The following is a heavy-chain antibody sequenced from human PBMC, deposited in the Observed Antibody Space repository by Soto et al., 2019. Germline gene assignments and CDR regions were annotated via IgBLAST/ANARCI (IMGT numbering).Heavy chain of an antibody. V-gene: IGHV3-72*01. J-gene: IGHJ5*02. CDR3: ARDLGS. Sequence: EVQLVESGGGLVQPGGSLRLSCAASRFTFSDHYMDWVRQAPGKGLEWVGRSRNKANSYTTEYAASVRGRFTISRDDSKNSLYLQMNSLKTEDTAVYYCARDLGSWGQGTLVTVSS. CDR1: RFTFSDHY. CDR2: SRNKANSYTT.